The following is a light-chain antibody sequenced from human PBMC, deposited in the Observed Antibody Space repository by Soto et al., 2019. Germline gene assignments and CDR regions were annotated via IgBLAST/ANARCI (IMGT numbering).Light chain of an antibody. Sequence: ESVLTQSPGTLSLSPGERATLSCRASQSVSSSYLAWYQQKPGQATRPLIYGASSRAIGIPDRFSGSGSGTDFTLTISRLEPEDFAVYYCQQYGSSPWTFGQGPKVEIK. V-gene: IGKV3-20*01. CDR3: QQYGSSPWT. CDR2: GAS. CDR1: QSVSSSY. J-gene: IGKJ1*01.